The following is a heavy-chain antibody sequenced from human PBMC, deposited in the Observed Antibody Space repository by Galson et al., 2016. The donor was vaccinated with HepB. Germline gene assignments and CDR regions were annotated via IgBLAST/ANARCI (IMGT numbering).Heavy chain of an antibody. D-gene: IGHD1-14*01. CDR3: AKHAEPYYYYAMDV. V-gene: IGHV3-23*01. Sequence: LRLSCAASGFTFSSYALNWVRRAPGKGLEWVSTITGRGDSAYYADSVKGRFTISRDNSQNTLFLQMNSLRAEDTAIYYCAKHAEPYYYYAMDVWGQGTTVTVSS. CDR2: ITGRGDSA. CDR1: GFTFSSYA. J-gene: IGHJ6*02.